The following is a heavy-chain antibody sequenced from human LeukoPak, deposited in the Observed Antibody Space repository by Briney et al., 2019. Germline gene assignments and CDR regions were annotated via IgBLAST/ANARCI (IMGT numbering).Heavy chain of an antibody. Sequence: SVKVSCKASGYTFTSYYMHWVRQTPGQGLEWMGGIIPIFGTANYAQKFQGRVTITADKSTSTAYMELSSLRSEDTAVYYCARVYRYYDSSGYYFDYWGQGTLVTVSS. V-gene: IGHV1-69*06. CDR2: IIPIFGTA. CDR1: GYTFTSYY. CDR3: ARVYRYYDSSGYYFDY. J-gene: IGHJ4*02. D-gene: IGHD3-22*01.